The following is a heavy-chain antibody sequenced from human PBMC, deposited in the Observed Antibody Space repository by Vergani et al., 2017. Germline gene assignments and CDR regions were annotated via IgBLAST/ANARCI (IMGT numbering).Heavy chain of an antibody. CDR2: INHSGST. CDR1: GGSFSGYY. V-gene: IGHV4-34*01. Sequence: QVQLQQWGAGLLKPSETLSLTCAVYGGSFSGYYWSWIRQPPGKGLEWIGEINHSGSTNYNPSLKSRVTIPVDTSKNQFSLKLSSVTAADTAVYYCARILTIFGVVMAFDYWGQGTLVTVSS. J-gene: IGHJ4*02. CDR3: ARILTIFGVVMAFDY. D-gene: IGHD3-3*01.